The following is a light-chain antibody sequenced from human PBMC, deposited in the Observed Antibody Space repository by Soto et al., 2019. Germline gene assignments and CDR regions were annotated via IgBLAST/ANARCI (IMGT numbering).Light chain of an antibody. CDR1: SSNIGNNY. Sequence: QSVLTQPPSVSAAPGQKVTISCSGSSSNIGNNYVSWYQQLPGTAPKLLIYDNNKRPSGIPDRFSGSKSDTSATLGITGLQTGDEVDYYCGTWDSSLNAFVFGTGTKVTVL. CDR3: GTWDSSLNAFV. CDR2: DNN. J-gene: IGLJ1*01. V-gene: IGLV1-51*01.